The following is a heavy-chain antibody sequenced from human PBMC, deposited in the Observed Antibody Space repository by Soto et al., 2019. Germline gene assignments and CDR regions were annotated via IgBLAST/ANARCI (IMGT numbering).Heavy chain of an antibody. D-gene: IGHD3-22*01. CDR1: GYTFTSYG. Sequence: ASVKVSCKASGYTFTSYGISWVRQAPGQGLEWMGWISAYNGDTNYAQKLQGRVTMTTDTSTSTAYMELRSLRSDDTAVYYCASRYYDRSGYYEFDYWGQGTLVTVSS. CDR3: ASRYYDRSGYYEFDY. J-gene: IGHJ4*02. CDR2: ISAYNGDT. V-gene: IGHV1-18*01.